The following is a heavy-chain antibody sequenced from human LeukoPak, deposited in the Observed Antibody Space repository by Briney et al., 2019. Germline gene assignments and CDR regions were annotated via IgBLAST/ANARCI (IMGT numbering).Heavy chain of an antibody. V-gene: IGHV4-38-2*02. D-gene: IGHD3-3*01. CDR3: ASGTPGNPSGYIPFDY. CDR1: GYSISSGYY. CDR2: IYHSGST. Sequence: SETLSLTCTVSGYSISSGYYWGWIRQPPGKGLEWIGSIYHSGSTYYNPSLKSRVTISVDTSKNQFSLKLSSVTAADTAVYYCASGTPGNPSGYIPFDYWGQGTLVTVSS. J-gene: IGHJ4*02.